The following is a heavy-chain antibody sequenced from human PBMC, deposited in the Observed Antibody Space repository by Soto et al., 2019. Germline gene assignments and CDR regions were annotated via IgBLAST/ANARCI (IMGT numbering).Heavy chain of an antibody. CDR1: GFTFSSYG. J-gene: IGHJ3*02. V-gene: IGHV3-30*18. CDR2: ISYDGSNK. Sequence: QVQLVESGGGVVQPGRSLRLSCAASGFTFSSYGMHWVRQAPGKGLEWVAVISYDGSNKYYADSVKGRFTISRDNSKNTLYMQMNSLRAEDTAVYYCAKACFSGSIGDAFDIWGQGTMVTVSS. CDR3: AKACFSGSIGDAFDI. D-gene: IGHD3-22*01.